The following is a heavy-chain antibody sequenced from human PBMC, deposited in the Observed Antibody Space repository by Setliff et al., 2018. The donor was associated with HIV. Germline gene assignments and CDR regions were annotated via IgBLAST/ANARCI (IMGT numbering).Heavy chain of an antibody. CDR2: IKSKTDGETE. Sequence: PGGSLRLSCAASGFTFSGSAMHWVRQASGKGLEWVGRIKSKTDGETEDYAAPVKGRFTISRDDSRSTLYLQMNSLITEDTALYYCTTAVAQNWYGSGNENYWGQGTLVTVSS. CDR1: GFTFSGSA. V-gene: IGHV3-15*01. CDR3: TTAVAQNWYGSGNENY. D-gene: IGHD3-10*01. J-gene: IGHJ4*02.